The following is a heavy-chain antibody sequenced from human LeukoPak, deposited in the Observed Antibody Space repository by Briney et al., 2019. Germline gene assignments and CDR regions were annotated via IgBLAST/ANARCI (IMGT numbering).Heavy chain of an antibody. CDR1: GDSISSYY. D-gene: IGHD1-7*01. V-gene: IGHV4-4*07. CDR3: ARGGVPGLVGTKVRRPWFDP. CDR2: IYTSGNT. Sequence: PSETLSLTCTVSGDSISSYYWSWIRQPAGKGLEWIGRIYTSGNTKYNPSLKRRVTMSLDTSKNKFSLKLNYVTAADTAVYYCARGGVPGLVGTKVRRPWFDPWGQGTLVTVSS. J-gene: IGHJ5*02.